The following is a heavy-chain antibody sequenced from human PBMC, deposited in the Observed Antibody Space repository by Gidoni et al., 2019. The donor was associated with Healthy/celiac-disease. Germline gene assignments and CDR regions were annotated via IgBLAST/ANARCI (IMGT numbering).Heavy chain of an antibody. V-gene: IGHV1-2*02. J-gene: IGHJ4*02. CDR2: INPNSGGT. D-gene: IGHD6-19*01. CDR1: GYTFTGHH. Sequence: QVQLVPSGAEVKKPGASVKVSCKASGYTFTGHHMHWVRQAPGQGPEWMGWINPNSGGTNYAQKFQGRVTMTRDTSISTAYMELSRLRSDDTAVYYCARRIGGWYQTNYYFDYWGQGTLVTVSS. CDR3: ARRIGGWYQTNYYFDY.